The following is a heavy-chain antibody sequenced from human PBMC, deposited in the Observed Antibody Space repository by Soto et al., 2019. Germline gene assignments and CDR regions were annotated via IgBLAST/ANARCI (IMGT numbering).Heavy chain of an antibody. CDR3: AKNQGVELVPLATVDWFDP. J-gene: IGHJ5*02. CDR2: ISGSGFKK. V-gene: IGHV3-23*01. D-gene: IGHD1-26*01. CDR1: GFIFENFG. Sequence: LRLSCAASGFIFENFGISWVRQAPGKGLEWISSISGSGFKKYYADSVKGRFTISRDNSKSTVYLELNNLSAEDTAVYHCAKNQGVELVPLATVDWFDPWGQGSVVTVS.